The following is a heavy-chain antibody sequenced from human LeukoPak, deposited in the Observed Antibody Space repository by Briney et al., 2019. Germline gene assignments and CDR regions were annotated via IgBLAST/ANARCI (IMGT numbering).Heavy chain of an antibody. D-gene: IGHD2/OR15-2a*01. CDR1: GFLVSSHQ. J-gene: IGHJ4*02. CDR3: VSFYETY. CDR2: INSDRRST. V-gene: IGHV3-74*01. Sequence: GGSLRLSCGASGFLVSSHQMKWVRQAPGMGLVWVSHINSDRRSTSYADSMKGRFTNSKDNAKNTVYLQMNSLRAEDTAVYYCVSFYETYWGRGTLVTVSS.